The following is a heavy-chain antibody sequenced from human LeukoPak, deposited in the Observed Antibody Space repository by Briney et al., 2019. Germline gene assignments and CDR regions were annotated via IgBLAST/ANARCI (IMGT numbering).Heavy chain of an antibody. CDR2: INPNSGGT. Sequence: ASVKVSCKASGYTFTGYYMHWVRQAPGQGLEWMGWINPNSGGTNYAQKFQGRVTTTRDTSISTAYMELSRLRSDDTAVYYCARVIGRAGYSSRWFDPWGQGTLVTVSS. J-gene: IGHJ5*02. CDR1: GYTFTGYY. CDR3: ARVIGRAGYSSRWFDP. D-gene: IGHD5-18*01. V-gene: IGHV1-2*02.